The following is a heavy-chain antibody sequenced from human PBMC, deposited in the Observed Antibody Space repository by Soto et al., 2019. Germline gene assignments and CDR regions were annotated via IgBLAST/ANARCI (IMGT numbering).Heavy chain of an antibody. V-gene: IGHV3-30-3*01. CDR1: GFTFSSYA. J-gene: IGHJ6*02. D-gene: IGHD3-16*01. CDR2: ISYDGSNK. Sequence: GGSLRLSCAASGFTFSSYAMSWVRLAPGKGLQWVAVISYDGSNKYYADSVKGRFTISRDNSKNTLYLQMNSLRAEDTAVYYCARDTMTGGHYYYYGMDVWGQGTTVTVS. CDR3: ARDTMTGGHYYYYGMDV.